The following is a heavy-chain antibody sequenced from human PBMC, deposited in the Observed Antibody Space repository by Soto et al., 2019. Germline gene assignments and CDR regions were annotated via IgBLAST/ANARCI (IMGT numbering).Heavy chain of an antibody. V-gene: IGHV4-59*12. J-gene: IGHJ6*02. Sequence: SETLSLTCTVSGGSITSDYSCWRWIRQPPGEGLEWIGYIFYSGTTNYNPSLTSRVTISVDTSKNQFSLKLSSVTAADTAVYYCAKDRNYSSSKTKYYYNGMDVWGQGTTVTVSS. CDR3: AKDRNYSSSKTKYYYNGMDV. D-gene: IGHD6-13*01. CDR1: GGSITSDYSC. CDR2: IFYSGTT.